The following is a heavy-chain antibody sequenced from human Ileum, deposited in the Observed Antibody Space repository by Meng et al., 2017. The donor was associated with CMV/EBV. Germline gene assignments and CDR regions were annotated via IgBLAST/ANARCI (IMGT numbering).Heavy chain of an antibody. Sequence: GGSLRLSCKGSGYSFTNYWIGWVRQMPGKRLEWLGIIYPGDSHTRYSPSFQGQVTISADKSMSASYLQWSSLKASDTAIYYCARHGGYDSSGLSDHWGQGTLVTVSS. CDR3: ARHGGYDSSGLSDH. CDR1: GYSFTNYW. J-gene: IGHJ4*02. CDR2: IYPGDSHT. D-gene: IGHD3-22*01. V-gene: IGHV5-51*01.